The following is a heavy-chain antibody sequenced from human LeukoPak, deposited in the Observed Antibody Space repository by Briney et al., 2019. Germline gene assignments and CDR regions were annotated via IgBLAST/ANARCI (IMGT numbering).Heavy chain of an antibody. J-gene: IGHJ3*02. D-gene: IGHD2-21*01. Sequence: SETLSLTCAVYGGSFRAYYWSWIRHPPGKGLEWIGEINHSGGTNYNPSLESRITISVDTSKNQFSLHLSSVTAADTAVYYCARGRITFAQDFARESDAFDIWGQGTMVTVSS. V-gene: IGHV4-34*01. CDR3: ARGRITFAQDFARESDAFDI. CDR2: INHSGGT. CDR1: GGSFRAYY.